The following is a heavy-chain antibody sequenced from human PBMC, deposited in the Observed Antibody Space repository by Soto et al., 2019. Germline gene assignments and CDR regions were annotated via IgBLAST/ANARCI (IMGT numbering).Heavy chain of an antibody. CDR2: INPGGGST. CDR1: GYTFTTFY. Sequence: QVKLVQSGPEVKKPGASVKVSCKASGYTFTTFYMHWVRQAPGQGLEWMGTINPGGGSTTYAQKFQGRVTMTRDTSTSTVYTELSSLRSEDTAMYYCARGWGYDSNDYYYAYWGQGTLVIVSS. J-gene: IGHJ4*02. D-gene: IGHD3-22*01. V-gene: IGHV1-46*01. CDR3: ARGWGYDSNDYYYAY.